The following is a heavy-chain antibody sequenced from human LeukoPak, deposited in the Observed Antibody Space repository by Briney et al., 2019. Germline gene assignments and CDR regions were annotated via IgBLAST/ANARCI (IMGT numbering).Heavy chain of an antibody. D-gene: IGHD6-19*01. CDR3: AKREAVAGKAGSFDY. CDR1: GFTFSSNA. CDR2: ISGSGSST. V-gene: IGHV3-23*01. J-gene: IGHJ4*02. Sequence: PGGSLRLSCAASGFTFSSNAMSWVRQAPGEGLEWVSAISGSGSSTYYADSVKGRFTISRDNSKNTLYLQMNSLRAEDTAVYYCAKREAVAGKAGSFDYWGQGTLVTVSS.